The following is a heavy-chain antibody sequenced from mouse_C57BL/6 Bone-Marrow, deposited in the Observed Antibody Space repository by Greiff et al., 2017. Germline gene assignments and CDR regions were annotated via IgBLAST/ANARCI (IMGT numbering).Heavy chain of an antibody. CDR2: IYPGSGST. J-gene: IGHJ3*01. V-gene: IGHV1-55*01. CDR3: ARYPFYYYGSSAY. D-gene: IGHD1-1*01. Sequence: QVQLQQSGAELVKPGASVKMSCKASGYTFTSYWITWVKQRPGQGLEWIGDIYPGSGSTNYNEKFKSKATLTVDTSSSTAYMQLSSLTSEDSAVYYCARYPFYYYGSSAYWGQGTLVTVSA. CDR1: GYTFTSYW.